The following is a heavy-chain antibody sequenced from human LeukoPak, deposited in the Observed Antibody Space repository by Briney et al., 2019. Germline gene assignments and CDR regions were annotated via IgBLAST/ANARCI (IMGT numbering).Heavy chain of an antibody. D-gene: IGHD3-22*01. Sequence: GGSLRLSCAASGFTFDDYAMHRVRQAPGKGLEWVSLISWDGGSTYYADSVKGRFTISRDNSKNSLYLQMNSLRAEDTALYYCAKDSSGYYWDYWGQGTLVTVSS. CDR2: ISWDGGST. CDR3: AKDSSGYYWDY. J-gene: IGHJ4*02. V-gene: IGHV3-43D*03. CDR1: GFTFDDYA.